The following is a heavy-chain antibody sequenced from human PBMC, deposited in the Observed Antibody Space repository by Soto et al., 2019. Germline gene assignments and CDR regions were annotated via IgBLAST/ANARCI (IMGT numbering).Heavy chain of an antibody. J-gene: IGHJ4*02. D-gene: IGHD3-9*01. V-gene: IGHV3-33*01. CDR2: IWYDGSKT. CDR1: GFTFSRYG. CDR3: ARDPAVLTSYFDY. Sequence: QVQLVESGGGVVQPGRSLRLSCAVSGFTFSRYGFHWLRQAPGKGLEWVGLIWYDGSKTDYVDRVKGRFTISRDDSKSTLYLQMNSLRAEDTAVYYCARDPAVLTSYFDYWGQGSLVIVSS.